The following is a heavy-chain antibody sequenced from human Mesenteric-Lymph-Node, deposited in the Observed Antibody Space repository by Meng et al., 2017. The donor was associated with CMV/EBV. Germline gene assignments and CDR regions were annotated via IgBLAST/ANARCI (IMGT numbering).Heavy chain of an antibody. CDR3: ARVDDYAFDY. Sequence: GGSLRLSCAASGFTFSHYAMSWVRQAPGKGLEWVSVIYSGGSTYYADSVKGRFTISRDNSKNTLYLQMNSLRAEDTAVYYCARVDDYAFDYWGQGTLVTVSS. CDR1: GFTFSHYA. CDR2: IYSGGST. J-gene: IGHJ4*02. D-gene: IGHD4-17*01. V-gene: IGHV3-53*01.